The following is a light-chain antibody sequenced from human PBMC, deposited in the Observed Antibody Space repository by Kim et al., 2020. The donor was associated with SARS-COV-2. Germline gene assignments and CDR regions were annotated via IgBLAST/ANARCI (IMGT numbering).Light chain of an antibody. CDR3: QVWDSNGDLYV. J-gene: IGLJ1*01. CDR2: YDS. CDR1: DIGTKS. Sequence: SYELTQPPSVSVAPGKTAKITCGGDDIGTKSVHWYQQKPGQAPVVVIYYDSDRPSGIPERFSGSNSGNTATLTINRVEAGDEADYFCQVWDSNGDLYVFG. V-gene: IGLV3-21*01.